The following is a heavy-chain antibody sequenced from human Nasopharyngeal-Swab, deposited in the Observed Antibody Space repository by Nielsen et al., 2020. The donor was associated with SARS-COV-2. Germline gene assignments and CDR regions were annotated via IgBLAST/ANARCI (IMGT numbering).Heavy chain of an antibody. D-gene: IGHD3-22*01. Sequence: SETLSLTCTVSGGSISSYYWSWIRQPPGKGLEWIGYIYYSGSTNYNPSLKSRVTISVDTSKNQFSLKLSSVTAADTAVYYCARFLGDSSGYYYGMDVWGQGTTVTVSS. J-gene: IGHJ6*02. V-gene: IGHV4-59*01. CDR2: IYYSGST. CDR1: GGSISSYY. CDR3: ARFLGDSSGYYYGMDV.